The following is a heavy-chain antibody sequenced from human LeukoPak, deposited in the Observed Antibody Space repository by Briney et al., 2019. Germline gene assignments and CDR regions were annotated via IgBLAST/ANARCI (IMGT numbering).Heavy chain of an antibody. Sequence: KTGGSLRLSCAASGFTFNTYSMNWVRQAPGKGLEWVSSISVNSRYIYYADSLQGRFTISRDDAKNSLYLQMNSLRAEDTAVYYCARDAYYLDRSGQYYFDSWGQGTLVTVSS. CDR3: ARDAYYLDRSGQYYFDS. D-gene: IGHD3-22*01. V-gene: IGHV3-21*06. J-gene: IGHJ4*02. CDR1: GFTFNTYS. CDR2: ISVNSRYI.